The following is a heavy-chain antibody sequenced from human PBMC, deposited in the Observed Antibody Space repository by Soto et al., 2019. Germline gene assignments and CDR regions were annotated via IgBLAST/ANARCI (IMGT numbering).Heavy chain of an antibody. D-gene: IGHD2-2*01. CDR2: INPNGGST. J-gene: IGHJ5*02. CDR1: GYTFTSYG. Sequence: GASVKVSCKASGYTFTSYGISWVRQAPGQGLEWMGIINPNGGSTSYAQKFQGRVTMTRDTSTSTVYMELSSLRSEDTAVYYCARESIVVVPAAQAKNWFDPWGQGTLVTVSS. V-gene: IGHV1-46*01. CDR3: ARESIVVVPAAQAKNWFDP.